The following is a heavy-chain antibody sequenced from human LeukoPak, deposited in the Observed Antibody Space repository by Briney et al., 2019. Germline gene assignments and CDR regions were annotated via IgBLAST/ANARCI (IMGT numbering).Heavy chain of an antibody. Sequence: GRSLRLSCAASGFTFSSYAMHWVRQAPGKGLEWVAVISYDGSNKYYADSVKGRFTISRDNSKNTLYLQMNSLRAEDTAVYYCARGGYSGYPSLDYWGQGTLVTVSS. CDR1: GFTFSSYA. D-gene: IGHD5-12*01. V-gene: IGHV3-30*04. CDR3: ARGGYSGYPSLDY. CDR2: ISYDGSNK. J-gene: IGHJ4*02.